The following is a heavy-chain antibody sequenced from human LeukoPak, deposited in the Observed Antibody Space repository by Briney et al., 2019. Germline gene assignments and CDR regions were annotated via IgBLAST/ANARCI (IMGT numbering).Heavy chain of an antibody. CDR3: ARCLVDTTNNYYYYAMDV. V-gene: IGHV1-69*13. CDR2: IIPIFGTP. D-gene: IGHD5-18*01. Sequence: GAAVTVSCKASGGTFSSYAISWVRQAPGQGLEWMGGIIPIFGTPNYAQKFQGRVTIIADESTSTVYMELSSLRSEDTAVYYCARCLVDTTNNYYYYAMDVWGQGTTVTVSS. CDR1: GGTFSSYA. J-gene: IGHJ6*02.